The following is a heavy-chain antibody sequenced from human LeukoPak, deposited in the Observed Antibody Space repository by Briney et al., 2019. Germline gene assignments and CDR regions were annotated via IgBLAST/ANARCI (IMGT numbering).Heavy chain of an antibody. Sequence: ASVTVSCKASGGTFSSYAISWVRQAPGQGLEWMGMINPSAGSTNYAQSFQGRVTMTRDTSTSTVYMELTSLTSEDTAVYYCAREAPGGYFDYWGQRTLVTVSS. J-gene: IGHJ4*02. D-gene: IGHD3-16*01. CDR1: GGTFSSYA. V-gene: IGHV1-46*01. CDR3: AREAPGGYFDY. CDR2: INPSAGST.